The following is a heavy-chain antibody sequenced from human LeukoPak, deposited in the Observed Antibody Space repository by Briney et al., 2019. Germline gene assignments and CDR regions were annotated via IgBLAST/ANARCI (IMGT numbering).Heavy chain of an antibody. Sequence: SETLSLTCAVYGGSFSGYYWSWIRQPPGKGLEWIGEINHSGSTNYNPSLKSRVTISVDTSKNQFSLKLSSVTAADTAVYYCARGNIQLWLESDYWGQGTLVTVSS. J-gene: IGHJ4*02. D-gene: IGHD5-18*01. V-gene: IGHV4-34*01. CDR1: GGSFSGYY. CDR3: ARGNIQLWLESDY. CDR2: INHSGST.